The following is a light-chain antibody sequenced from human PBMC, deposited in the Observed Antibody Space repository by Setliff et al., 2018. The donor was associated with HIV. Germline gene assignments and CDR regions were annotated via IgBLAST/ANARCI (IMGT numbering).Light chain of an antibody. V-gene: IGLV1-44*01. CDR2: STY. CDR1: SSNVGDNA. J-gene: IGLJ1*01. CDR3: ASRDDSLNGYV. Sequence: QSVLTQPPSASGAPGQRVTISCSGSSSNVGDNAVSWYQQLPGTAPKLLIYSTYLRPSGVPARFSGSKSGTSASLAISGPQSEDEADYYCASRDDSLNGYVFGTGTKVTVL.